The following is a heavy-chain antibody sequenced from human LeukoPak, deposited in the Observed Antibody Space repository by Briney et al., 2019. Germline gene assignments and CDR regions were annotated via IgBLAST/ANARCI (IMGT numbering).Heavy chain of an antibody. Sequence: PGGSLRLSCAASGFTFSSYAMHWVRQAPGKGLEWVAAISYDGSNKYYADSVKGRFTISRDNSKNTLYLQMNSLRAEDTAVYYCARSAAHDSSGYYYCYYYMDVWGKGTTVTVSS. D-gene: IGHD3-22*01. CDR2: ISYDGSNK. CDR3: ARSAAHDSSGYYYCYYYMDV. V-gene: IGHV3-30*04. CDR1: GFTFSSYA. J-gene: IGHJ6*03.